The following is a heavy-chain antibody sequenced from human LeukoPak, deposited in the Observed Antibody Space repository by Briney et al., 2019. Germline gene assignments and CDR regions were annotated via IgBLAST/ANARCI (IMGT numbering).Heavy chain of an antibody. D-gene: IGHD5-18*01. V-gene: IGHV3-23*01. J-gene: IGHJ3*02. CDR2: ISGSGGRT. Sequence: GGSLRLSCAASGFPFSSYAMSWVRQAPGKGLEWVSAISGSGGRTYYADSVKGRFTVSRDNSKNTLYLQMSSLRAEDTAVYYCARGLEYSYGIWDAFDIWGQGTMVTVSS. CDR1: GFPFSSYA. CDR3: ARGLEYSYGIWDAFDI.